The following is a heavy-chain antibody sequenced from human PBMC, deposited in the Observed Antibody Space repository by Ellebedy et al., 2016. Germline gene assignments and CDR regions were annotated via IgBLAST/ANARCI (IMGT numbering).Heavy chain of an antibody. J-gene: IGHJ4*02. CDR1: GGSISSRNHY. Sequence: SETLSLTXSVSGGSISSRNHYWGWIRQTPGKGLEWIGMIHYNGATYYKSSLKSRVTMTMDTSKNHFSLNLRSVTAADTAVYYCSRVPLEEYSSGYSDYWGQGTLVTVSS. CDR3: SRVPLEEYSSGYSDY. V-gene: IGHV4-39*07. D-gene: IGHD3-22*01. CDR2: IHYNGAT.